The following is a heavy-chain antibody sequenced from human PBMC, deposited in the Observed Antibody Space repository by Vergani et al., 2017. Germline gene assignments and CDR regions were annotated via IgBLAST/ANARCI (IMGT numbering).Heavy chain of an antibody. CDR2: INPSGGST. Sequence: QVQLVQSGAEVKKPGASVKVSCKASGYTFTSYYMHWVRQAPGQGLEWMGIINPSGGSTNYAQKFQGRVTMTRDTSTSTVYMELSSLRSEDTAVYYCARDLSVAGTGDAFDIWGQGTMVTVSS. J-gene: IGHJ3*02. V-gene: IGHV1-46*01. D-gene: IGHD6-19*01. CDR3: ARDLSVAGTGDAFDI. CDR1: GYTFTSYY.